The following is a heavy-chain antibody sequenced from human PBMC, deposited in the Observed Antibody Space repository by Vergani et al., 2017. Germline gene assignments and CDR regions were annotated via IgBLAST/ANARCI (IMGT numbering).Heavy chain of an antibody. V-gene: IGHV4-61*02. CDR2: IYTSGST. Sequence: QVQLQESGPGLVKPSQTLSLTCTVSGGSISSDTYYWTWIRQPAGKGLEWIGRIYTSGSTNYNPSLKIRVTISGDTSKNQISLKLSSVTAADTAVYYCARIVLPAASIDYWGQGTLVTVSS. D-gene: IGHD2-2*01. CDR3: ARIVLPAASIDY. J-gene: IGHJ4*02. CDR1: GGSISSDTYY.